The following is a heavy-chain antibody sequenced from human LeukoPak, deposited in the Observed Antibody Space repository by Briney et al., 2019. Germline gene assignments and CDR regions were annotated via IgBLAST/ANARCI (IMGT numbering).Heavy chain of an antibody. CDR1: GGSISSGSYY. J-gene: IGHJ3*02. CDR2: IYTSGST. Sequence: PSETLSLTCTVSGGSISSGSYYWSWIRQPAGKGLVWIGRIYTSGSTNYNPSLKSRVTISVDTSKNQFSLKLSSVTAADTAVYYCARSWGIFGVVRYAFDIWGQGTMVTVSS. D-gene: IGHD3-3*01. CDR3: ARSWGIFGVVRYAFDI. V-gene: IGHV4-61*02.